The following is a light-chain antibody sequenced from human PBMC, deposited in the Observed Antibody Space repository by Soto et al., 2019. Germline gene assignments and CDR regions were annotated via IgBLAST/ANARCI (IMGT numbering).Light chain of an antibody. J-gene: IGLJ1*01. CDR3: CSYAGSSTPHYV. Sequence: QSALTQPASVSGSPGQSITISCTGTNSDVGSYNLVSWYQQHPGKAPKLMIYEGTQRPSGVSNRFSGSKSGNTASLTISGLQDEDEAEYYCCSYAGSSTPHYVFGTGTQVTVL. CDR1: NSDVGSYNL. CDR2: EGT. V-gene: IGLV2-23*01.